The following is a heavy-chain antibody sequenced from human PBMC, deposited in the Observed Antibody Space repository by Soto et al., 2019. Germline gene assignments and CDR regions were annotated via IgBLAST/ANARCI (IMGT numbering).Heavy chain of an antibody. J-gene: IGHJ3*02. CDR1: GFTFSSYS. CDR3: ARDPIAAAGSSAFDI. Sequence: GGSLRLSCAASGFTFSSYSMNWVRQAPGKGLEWVSSISSSSYIYYADSVKGRFTISRDNAKNSLYLQMNSLRAEDTAVYYCARDPIAAAGSSAFDIWGQGTMVTVSS. D-gene: IGHD6-13*01. V-gene: IGHV3-21*01. CDR2: ISSSSYI.